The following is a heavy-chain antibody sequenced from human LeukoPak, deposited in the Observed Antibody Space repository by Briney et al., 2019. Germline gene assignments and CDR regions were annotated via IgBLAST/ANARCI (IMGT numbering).Heavy chain of an antibody. D-gene: IGHD4-17*01. V-gene: IGHV3-11*01. CDR1: GFTFSDYY. Sequence: TGGSLRLSCAASGFTFSDYYMSWIRQAPGKGLEWVSYISSSGSTIYYADSVKGRFTISRDNAKNSLYLQMNSLRAEDTAVYYCARGTVTTKIYYYYGMDVWGQGTTVTVSS. J-gene: IGHJ6*02. CDR2: ISSSGSTI. CDR3: ARGTVTTKIYYYYGMDV.